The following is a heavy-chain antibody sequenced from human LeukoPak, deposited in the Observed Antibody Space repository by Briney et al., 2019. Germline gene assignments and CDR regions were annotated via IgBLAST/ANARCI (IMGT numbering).Heavy chain of an antibody. CDR2: IYHSGNT. D-gene: IGHD6-13*01. V-gene: IGHV4-38-2*01. Sequence: SETLSLTCAVSGYSISSGYYWGWFRQPPGKGLEWIGCIYHSGNTYYNPSLKSRVSISVHTSKNHFSLMLSSVTAADTAVYHCARQGGSSSPYYYYYMDVWGKGTTVTVSS. J-gene: IGHJ6*03. CDR3: ARQGGSSSPYYYYYMDV. CDR1: GYSISSGYY.